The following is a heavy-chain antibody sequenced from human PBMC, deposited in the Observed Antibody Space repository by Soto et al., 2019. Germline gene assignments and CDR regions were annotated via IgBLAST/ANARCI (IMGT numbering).Heavy chain of an antibody. V-gene: IGHV3-48*02. CDR2: ISSSSSTI. CDR3: ARDLGVVGYCSGGSCYPFDY. J-gene: IGHJ4*02. Sequence: GGSLRLSCAASGFTFSSYSMNWVRQAPGKGLEWVSYISSSSSTIYYADSVKGRFTISRDNAKNSLYLQMNSLRDEDTAVYYCARDLGVVGYCSGGSCYPFDYWGQGTLVTVS. D-gene: IGHD2-15*01. CDR1: GFTFSSYS.